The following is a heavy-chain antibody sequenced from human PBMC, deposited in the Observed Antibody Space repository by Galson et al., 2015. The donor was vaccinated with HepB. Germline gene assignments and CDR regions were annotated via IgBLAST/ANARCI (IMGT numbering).Heavy chain of an antibody. V-gene: IGHV3-30-3*01. J-gene: IGHJ4*02. CDR3: ARAPWGEDFDY. D-gene: IGHD7-27*01. CDR2: ISYDGSNK. CDR1: GFTFSSYA. Sequence: SLRLSCAASGFTFSSYAMHWVRQAPGKGLEWVAVISYDGSNKYYADSVKGGFTISRDNSKNTLYLQMNSLRAEDTAVYCCARAPWGEDFDYWGQGTLVTVSS.